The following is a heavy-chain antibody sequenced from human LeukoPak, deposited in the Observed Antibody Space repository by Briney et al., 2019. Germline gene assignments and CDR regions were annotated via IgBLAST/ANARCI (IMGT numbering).Heavy chain of an antibody. V-gene: IGHV4-59*08. D-gene: IGHD3-22*01. J-gene: IGHJ3*02. CDR2: IYYSGST. Sequence: SETLSLTCTVSGGSISNYYWSWVRQSPVKGLEWIGFIYYSGSTNYNPSLKSRVTISVDTSKNQFSLKLSSVTAADTAVYYCARVHIDKYYYDETTNFDIWGQGTLVTVSS. CDR3: ARVHIDKYYYDETTNFDI. CDR1: GGSISNYY.